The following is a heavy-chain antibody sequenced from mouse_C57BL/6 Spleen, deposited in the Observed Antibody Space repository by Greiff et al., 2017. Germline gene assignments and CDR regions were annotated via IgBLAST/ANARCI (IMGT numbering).Heavy chain of an antibody. V-gene: IGHV2-9-1*01. CDR1: GFSLTSYA. D-gene: IGHD2-4*01. CDR3: ARNDYDAVYYAMDY. Sequence: QVQLKQSGPGLVAPSQSLSITCTVSGFSLTSYAISWVRQPPGKGLEWLGVIWTGGGTNYNSALKSRLSISKDNSKSQVFLKMNSLQTDDTARYYCARNDYDAVYYAMDYWGQGTSVTVSS. J-gene: IGHJ4*01. CDR2: IWTGGGT.